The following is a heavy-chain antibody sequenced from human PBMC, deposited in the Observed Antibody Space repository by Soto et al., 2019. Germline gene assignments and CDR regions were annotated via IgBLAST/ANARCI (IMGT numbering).Heavy chain of an antibody. Sequence: QVQLVQSGAEVKKPGASVKVSCKVSGYTLTDLSMQWVRQAPGKGLEWMGGFDPEDGETCYAQKFQGRVTMTEDTATHPPNIELRSLRSEDTAVYYCATHRSGRFLEWLPEGSLGYWGQGPMVTVSS. CDR3: ATHRSGRFLEWLPEGSLGY. J-gene: IGHJ4*02. D-gene: IGHD3-3*01. CDR1: GYTLTDLS. CDR2: FDPEDGET. V-gene: IGHV1-24*01.